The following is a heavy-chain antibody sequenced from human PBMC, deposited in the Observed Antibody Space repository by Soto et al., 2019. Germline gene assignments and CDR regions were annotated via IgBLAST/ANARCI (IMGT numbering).Heavy chain of an antibody. CDR2: IYYSGST. D-gene: IGHD3-10*02. Sequence: TLSLTCTVSGGSISSGDYYWSWIRQPPGKGLEWIGYIYYSGSTYYNPSLKSRVTISVDTSKNQFSLKLSSVTAADTAVYYCARESAVVYYYVPDYWGQGTLVTVSS. CDR1: GGSISSGDYY. J-gene: IGHJ4*02. CDR3: ARESAVVYYYVPDY. V-gene: IGHV4-30-4*01.